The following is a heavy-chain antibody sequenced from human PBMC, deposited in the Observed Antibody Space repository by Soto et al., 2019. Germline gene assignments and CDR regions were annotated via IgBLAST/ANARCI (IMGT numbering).Heavy chain of an antibody. Sequence: GGSLRLSCAGSGFTFSNAWMSWVRQAPGKGLEWVGRIKSKTDGGTTDYAAPVKGRFTISRDDSKNTLYLQMNSLKTEDTAVYYCTAEWELSTGFDYWGQGTLVAVSS. J-gene: IGHJ4*02. CDR1: GFTFSNAW. D-gene: IGHD1-26*01. V-gene: IGHV3-15*01. CDR2: IKSKTDGGTT. CDR3: TAEWELSTGFDY.